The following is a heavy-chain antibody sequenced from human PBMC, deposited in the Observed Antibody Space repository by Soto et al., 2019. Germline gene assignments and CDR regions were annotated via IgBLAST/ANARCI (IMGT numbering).Heavy chain of an antibody. Sequence: PGQGLEWMGWISAYNGNTNYAQKLQGRVTMTTDTSTGTAYMELRSLRSDDTAVYYCARDDLLSPGGFDPWGQGTLVTVSS. CDR3: ARDDLLSPGGFDP. J-gene: IGHJ5*02. V-gene: IGHV1-18*01. D-gene: IGHD2-15*01. CDR2: ISAYNGNT.